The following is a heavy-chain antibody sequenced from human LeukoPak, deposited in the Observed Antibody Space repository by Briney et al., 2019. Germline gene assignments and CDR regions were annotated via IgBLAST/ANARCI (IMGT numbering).Heavy chain of an antibody. D-gene: IGHD3-3*01. V-gene: IGHV4-61*02. CDR3: AKETITIFGVVIREDAFDI. CDR2: IYTSGST. CDR1: GGSISSGSYY. Sequence: SETLSLTCTVSGGSISSGSYYWSWIRQPAGKGLEWIGRIYTSGSTNYNPSLKSRVTISVDTSKNQFSLKLSSVTAADTAVYYCAKETITIFGVVIREDAFDIWGQGTMVTVSS. J-gene: IGHJ3*02.